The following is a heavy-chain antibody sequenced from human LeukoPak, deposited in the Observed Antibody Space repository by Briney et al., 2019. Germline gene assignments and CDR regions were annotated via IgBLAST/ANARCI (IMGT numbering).Heavy chain of an antibody. Sequence: SETLSLTCAVYGGSFSGYYWSWIRQSPGTGLEWIGEISHNGYTNLNPSLKSRLTISLDTSKNHFSVRLTSLTAADTAVYYCARHGFYGDSARRKFDPWGQGTLVTVSS. D-gene: IGHD4-17*01. J-gene: IGHJ5*02. V-gene: IGHV4-34*01. CDR2: ISHNGYT. CDR1: GGSFSGYY. CDR3: ARHGFYGDSARRKFDP.